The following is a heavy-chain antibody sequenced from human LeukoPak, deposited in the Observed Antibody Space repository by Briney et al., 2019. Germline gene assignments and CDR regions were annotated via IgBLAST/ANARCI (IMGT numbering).Heavy chain of an antibody. CDR2: INHSGST. D-gene: IGHD3-3*01. CDR3: ARGVGFWSGYSFANWFDP. J-gene: IGHJ5*02. CDR1: GGSFSGYY. V-gene: IGHV4-34*01. Sequence: PSETLSLTCAVYGGSFSGYYWSWIRQPPGKGLEWIGEINHSGSTNYNPSLKSRVTMSVDTSRNQFSLKLSSVTAADTAVYYCARGVGFWSGYSFANWFDPWGQGTLVTVSS.